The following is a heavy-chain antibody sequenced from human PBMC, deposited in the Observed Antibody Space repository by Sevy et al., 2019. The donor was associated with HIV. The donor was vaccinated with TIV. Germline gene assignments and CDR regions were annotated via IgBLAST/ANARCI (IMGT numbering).Heavy chain of an antibody. CDR2: ISAYNGNT. CDR3: ARGGTGGPEYDYYGMDV. J-gene: IGHJ6*02. V-gene: IGHV1-18*01. Sequence: ASVKVSCKASGYTFTSYGISWVRQAPGQGLEWMGWISAYNGNTNYAQKLQGRVTMTTDTSTSTAYMEMRSLRSDDTAVYYCARGGTGGPEYDYYGMDVRGQGTTVTVSS. CDR1: GYTFTSYG. D-gene: IGHD1-1*01.